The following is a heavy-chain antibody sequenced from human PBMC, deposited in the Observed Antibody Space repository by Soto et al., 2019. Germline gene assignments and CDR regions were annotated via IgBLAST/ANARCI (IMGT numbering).Heavy chain of an antibody. CDR3: ARDYCSGGSCYSREEKEKYNWFDP. CDR1: GYTFTSYG. CDR2: ISAYNGNT. V-gene: IGHV1-18*01. J-gene: IGHJ5*02. D-gene: IGHD2-15*01. Sequence: ASVNVSCKASGYTFTSYGISWVRQAPGQGLEWMGWISAYNGNTNYAQKLQGRVTMTTDTSTSTAYMELRSLRSDDTAVYYCARDYCSGGSCYSREEKEKYNWFDPWGQGTLVTVSS.